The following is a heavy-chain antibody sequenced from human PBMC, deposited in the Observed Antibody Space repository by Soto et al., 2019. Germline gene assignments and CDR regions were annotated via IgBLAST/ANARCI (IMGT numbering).Heavy chain of an antibody. CDR2: ISSSSSYI. CDR3: ARGGVYSSSWSGSLYNCFDP. D-gene: IGHD6-13*01. CDR1: GFTFSSYS. V-gene: IGHV3-21*01. Sequence: GGSLRLSCAASGFTFSSYSMNWVRQAPGKGLEWVSSISSSSSYIYYADSVKGRFTISRDNAKNSLYLQMNSLRAEDTAVYYCARGGVYSSSWSGSLYNCFDPWGQGTLVTVSS. J-gene: IGHJ5*02.